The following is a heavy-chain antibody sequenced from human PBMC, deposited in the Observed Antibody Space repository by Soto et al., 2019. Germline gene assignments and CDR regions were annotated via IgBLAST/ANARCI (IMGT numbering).Heavy chain of an antibody. D-gene: IGHD2-15*01. CDR1: GFRFTSFG. J-gene: IGHJ4*02. V-gene: IGHV3-48*02. CDR3: TRGGAARPDY. CDR2: ISGLSATT. Sequence: DVVLVNSGGGFVRPGESLRLSCGASGFRFTSFGMNWVRQGPGQGLEWLSYISGLSATTYYADSVRGRFTVSRDNDMNLLFLQLNNLRDDDTAGYYCTRGGAARPDYWGQGSRVVVSS.